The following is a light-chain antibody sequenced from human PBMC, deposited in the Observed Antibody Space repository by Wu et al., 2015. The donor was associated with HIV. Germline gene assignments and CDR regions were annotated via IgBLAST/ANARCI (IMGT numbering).Light chain of an antibody. CDR3: QQYTHWPPLT. V-gene: IGKV3-15*01. J-gene: IGKJ4*01. CDR1: QTVNRN. Sequence: EILMTQSPATLSVSPGERATLSCRASQTVNRNLAWYQQRPGQAPRLLIYDVDIRATGISARFTGSGFGTDFTLTISGLRSDDVAIYYCQQYTHWPPLTFGGGTRVEIK. CDR2: DVD.